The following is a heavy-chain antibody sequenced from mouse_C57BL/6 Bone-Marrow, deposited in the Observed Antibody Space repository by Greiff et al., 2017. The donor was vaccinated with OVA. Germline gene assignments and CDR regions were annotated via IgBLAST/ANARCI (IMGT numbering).Heavy chain of an antibody. V-gene: IGHV5-12*01. CDR1: GFTFSDYY. CDR2: ISNGGGST. CDR3: ARRGYSSSVFAY. D-gene: IGHD1-1*01. Sequence: EVQLVESGGGLVQPGGSLKLSCAASGFTFSDYYMYWVRQTPEKRLEWVAYISNGGGSTYYPATVKGRFTISRDNAKNTLYLQMRRLKSEDTAEYYCARRGYSSSVFAYWGQGTLVTVSA. J-gene: IGHJ3*01.